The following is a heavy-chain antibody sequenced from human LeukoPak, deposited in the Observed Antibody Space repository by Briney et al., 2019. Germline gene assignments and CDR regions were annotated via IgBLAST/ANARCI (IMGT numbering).Heavy chain of an antibody. CDR1: GGPISSGSYY. V-gene: IGHV4-61*02. Sequence: PSETLSLTCTVSGGPISSGSYYWSWIRQPAGKGLEWIGRIYTSGSTNYNPSLKSRATISVDTSKDQFSLKLSSVTAADTAVYYCARGGWGYDSSGYYPALGYWGQGTLVTVSS. J-gene: IGHJ4*02. CDR2: IYTSGST. D-gene: IGHD3-22*01. CDR3: ARGGWGYDSSGYYPALGY.